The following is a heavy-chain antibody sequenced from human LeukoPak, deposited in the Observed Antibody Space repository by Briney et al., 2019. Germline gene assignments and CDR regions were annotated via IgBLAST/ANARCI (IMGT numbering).Heavy chain of an antibody. CDR3: ARDSPRRYCSGGSCYPARFDP. D-gene: IGHD2-15*01. CDR2: ISSSSSYI. J-gene: IGHJ5*02. V-gene: IGHV3-21*01. CDR1: GFTFSSYS. Sequence: GGSLRLSCAASGFTFSSYSMNWVRQAPGKGLEWASSISSSSSYIYYADSVKGRFTISRDNAKNLLYLQMNCLGAEDTAVYYCARDSPRRYCSGGSCYPARFDPWGQGTLVTVSS.